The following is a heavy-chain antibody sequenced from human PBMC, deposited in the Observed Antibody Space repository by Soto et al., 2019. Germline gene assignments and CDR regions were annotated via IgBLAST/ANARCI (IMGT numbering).Heavy chain of an antibody. J-gene: IGHJ4*02. Sequence: QIQLVQSGGKVKKPGASVEVSCKASGYMFTSYGISWVRQAPGQGLEWMAWISAYNGNEKYAQKFQGRVTMTTDTSTSTVSMELQNLRSDDTAIYYCARTGGGMAARPLDYWGQGTLVTVSS. CDR1: GYMFTSYG. CDR3: ARTGGGMAARPLDY. V-gene: IGHV1-18*04. D-gene: IGHD6-6*01. CDR2: ISAYNGNE.